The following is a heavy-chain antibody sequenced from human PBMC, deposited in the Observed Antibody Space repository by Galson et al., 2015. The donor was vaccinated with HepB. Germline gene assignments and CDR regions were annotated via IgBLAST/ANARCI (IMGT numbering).Heavy chain of an antibody. D-gene: IGHD2-15*01. CDR3: ASPFCIGGNCYPLWY. CDR2: IYSGGHA. V-gene: IGHV3-53*01. CDR1: GFTVSKSY. Sequence: SCAVSGFTVSKSYVSWVRQAPGKGLEWLSVIYSGGHAFYADSVQGRFTISRDTSKKTVYLQMRSLRAEDTAVYYCASPFCIGGNCYPLWYWGQGTLVTVSS. J-gene: IGHJ4*02.